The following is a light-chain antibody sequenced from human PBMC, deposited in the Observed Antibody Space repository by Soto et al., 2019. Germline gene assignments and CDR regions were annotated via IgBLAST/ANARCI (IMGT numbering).Light chain of an antibody. J-gene: IGLJ2*01. V-gene: IGLV2-8*01. CDR3: SSYAGSNVV. CDR1: SSDVGGYNY. Sequence: QSALTQPPSASGSPGQSVTISCTGTSSDVGGYNYVSWYQQQPGKAPKLMIYEVSKRPSGVPDRFSGSKSGNTASLTVSGLQAEDEADYYCSSYAGSNVVFGGGTKVTVL. CDR2: EVS.